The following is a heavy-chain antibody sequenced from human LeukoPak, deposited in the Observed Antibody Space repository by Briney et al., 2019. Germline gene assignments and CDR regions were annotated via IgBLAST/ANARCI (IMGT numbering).Heavy chain of an antibody. CDR2: IDYSGST. J-gene: IGHJ6*02. V-gene: IGHV4-31*03. Sequence: PSQTLSLTCTVSGGSISSGGYYWSWIRQHPGKGLEWIGYIDYSGSTYHNPSLKSRVTISVDTSKNQFSLKLSSVTAADTAVYYCARMGPSGSYYYYYGMDVWGQGTTVTVSS. CDR3: ARMGPSGSYYYYYGMDV. D-gene: IGHD3-10*01. CDR1: GGSISSGGYY.